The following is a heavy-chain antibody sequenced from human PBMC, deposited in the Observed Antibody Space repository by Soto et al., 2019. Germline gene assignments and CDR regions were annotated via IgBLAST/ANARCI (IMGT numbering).Heavy chain of an antibody. D-gene: IGHD3-22*01. V-gene: IGHV4-61*01. CDR2: IYYSGST. CDR3: ARGASSGYYYESDWYFDL. CDR1: NGSISRWTHC. Sequence: VWNGSISRWTHCCKRNRKPPGKGLEWIGYIYYSGSTNYDPSLKSRVTISVDTSKNQFSLKLSSVTAADTAVYYCARGASSGYYYESDWYFDLWGRGTLVTVSS. J-gene: IGHJ2*01.